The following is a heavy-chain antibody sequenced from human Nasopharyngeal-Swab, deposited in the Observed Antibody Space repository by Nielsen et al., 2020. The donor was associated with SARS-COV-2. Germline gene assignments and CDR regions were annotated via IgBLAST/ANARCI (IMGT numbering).Heavy chain of an antibody. Sequence: WIRQPPGKGLEWVSAISGSGGSTYYADSVKGRFTISRDNSKNTLYLQMNSLRAGDTAVYYCAKDLVVVITPNGMDVWGQGTTVTVSS. D-gene: IGHD3-22*01. J-gene: IGHJ6*02. CDR2: ISGSGGST. CDR3: AKDLVVVITPNGMDV. V-gene: IGHV3-23*01.